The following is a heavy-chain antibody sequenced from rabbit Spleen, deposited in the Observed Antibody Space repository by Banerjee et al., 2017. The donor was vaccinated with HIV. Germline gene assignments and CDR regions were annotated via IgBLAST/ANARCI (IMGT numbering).Heavy chain of an antibody. V-gene: IGHV1S40*01. CDR1: GFSFSSSYY. CDR2: IAGGTSAFT. D-gene: IGHD7-1*01. J-gene: IGHJ6*01. Sequence: QSLEESGGGLVTPGGSLTLTCTASGFSFSSSYYMCWVRQAPGKGLEWIACIAGGTSAFTYSATWAKGRFTCSKTSSTTVTLQMTSLTAADTATYFCARDTGTSFSTYGMDLWGQGTLVTVS. CDR3: ARDTGTSFSTYGMDL.